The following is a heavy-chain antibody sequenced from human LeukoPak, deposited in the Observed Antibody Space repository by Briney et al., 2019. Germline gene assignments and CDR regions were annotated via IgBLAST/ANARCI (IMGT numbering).Heavy chain of an antibody. J-gene: IGHJ4*02. CDR2: ISAYNGNT. V-gene: IGHV1-18*01. CDR3: ARGPYYGSGSYYGY. D-gene: IGHD3-10*01. CDR1: GYTFTTYG. Sequence: ASVKVSCKTSGYTFTTYGISWVRQAPGQGLEWMGWISAYNGNTNYAQKLQGRVTMTTDTSTSTAYMELRSLRSDDTAVYYCARGPYYGSGSYYGYWGQGTLVTVSS.